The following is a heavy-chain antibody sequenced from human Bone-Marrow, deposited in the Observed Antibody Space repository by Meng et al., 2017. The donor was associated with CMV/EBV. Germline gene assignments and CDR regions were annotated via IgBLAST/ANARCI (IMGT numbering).Heavy chain of an antibody. V-gene: IGHV4-34*01. D-gene: IGHD6-19*01. Sequence: YYWSWIRQPPGKGLEWIGEINHSGSTNYNPSLKSRVTISVDTSKNQFSLKLSSVTAADTAVYYCARGGIAVAGTTGYYYYYGMDVWGQGTTVTVSS. CDR1: YY. CDR3: ARGGIAVAGTTGYYYYYGMDV. CDR2: INHSGST. J-gene: IGHJ6*02.